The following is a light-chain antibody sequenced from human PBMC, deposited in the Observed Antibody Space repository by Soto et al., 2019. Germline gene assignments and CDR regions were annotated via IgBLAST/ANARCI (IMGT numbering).Light chain of an antibody. J-gene: IGKJ1*01. V-gene: IGKV3-15*01. Sequence: EIVMTQSPATLSVSPGERATLSCRASQGIKDYVAWFQQKPGQAPRLLIYGASTRATAIPARFSGSGSGTEFTLSISSLPSEDFAVYYCQQYNTWPRTFGQGTKVDIK. CDR3: QQYNTWPRT. CDR2: GAS. CDR1: QGIKDY.